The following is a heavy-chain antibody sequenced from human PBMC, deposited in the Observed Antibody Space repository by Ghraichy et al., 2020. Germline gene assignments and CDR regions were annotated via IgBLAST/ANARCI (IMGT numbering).Heavy chain of an antibody. J-gene: IGHJ2*01. CDR2: ISSSSSYI. CDR1: GFTFSSYS. CDR3: ARAEGYCSSTSCYSWYFDL. V-gene: IGHV3-21*01. Sequence: GGSLRLSCAASGFTFSSYSMNWVRQAPGKGLEWVSSISSSSSYIYYADSVKGRFTISRDNAKNSLYLQMNSLRAEDTAVYYCARAEGYCSSTSCYSWYFDLWGRGTLVTVSS. D-gene: IGHD2-2*01.